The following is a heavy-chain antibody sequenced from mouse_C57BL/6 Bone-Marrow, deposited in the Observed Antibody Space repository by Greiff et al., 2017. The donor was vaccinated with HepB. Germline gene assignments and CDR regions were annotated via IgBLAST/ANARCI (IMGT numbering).Heavy chain of an antibody. CDR1: GYTFTDYY. CDR3: ARRDSRFAY. CDR2: INPYNGGT. V-gene: IGHV1-19*01. Sequence: EVQLQQSGPVLVKPGASVKMSCKASGYTFTDYYMNWVKQSHGKSLEWIGVINPYNGGTSYNQKFKGKATLTVDKSSSTAYMELNSLTSEDSAVYYCARRDSRFAYWGQGTLVTVSA. J-gene: IGHJ3*01.